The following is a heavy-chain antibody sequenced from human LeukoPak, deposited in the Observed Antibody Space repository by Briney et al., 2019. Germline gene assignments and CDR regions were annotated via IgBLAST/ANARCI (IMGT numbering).Heavy chain of an antibody. D-gene: IGHD5-24*01. CDR2: IYTSGST. CDR3: ARVVATIAFDY. V-gene: IGHV4-61*02. CDR1: GGSISSGSYY. Sequence: SETLSLTCTVSGGSISSGSYYWSWIRQPAGKGLEWIGRIYTSGSTNYNPSLKSRVTISVDTSKNQFSLKLSSVTAADTAVYYCARVVATIAFDYWGQGTLVTVSS. J-gene: IGHJ4*02.